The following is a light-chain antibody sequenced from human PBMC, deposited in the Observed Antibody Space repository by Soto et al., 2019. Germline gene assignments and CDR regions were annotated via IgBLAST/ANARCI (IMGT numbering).Light chain of an antibody. V-gene: IGKV3-15*01. J-gene: IGKJ4*01. Sequence: EVVMTQSPATLSVSPGERVTLSCTASQSVSGNLAWHQQKPGQAPRLLIHGASTRATDIPARFSGSGSGTEFTLTITSLQSEDFAVYYCQQYHNWPPGLTFGGGTKVDIK. CDR2: GAS. CDR3: QQYHNWPPGLT. CDR1: QSVSGN.